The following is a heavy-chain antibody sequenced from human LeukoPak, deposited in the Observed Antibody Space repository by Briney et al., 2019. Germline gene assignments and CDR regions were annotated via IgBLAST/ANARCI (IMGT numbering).Heavy chain of an antibody. Sequence: WETLCLTCTASGGSFSSYYWSWIRQPPGKGLEWIGRIYTSGSTNCNPSLKSRVTMSVDTSKNQFSLKLSSVTAADTAVYYCARDARHDAFDIWGQGTMVTVSS. CDR3: ARDARHDAFDI. CDR2: IYTSGST. CDR1: GGSFSSYY. V-gene: IGHV4-4*07. J-gene: IGHJ3*02.